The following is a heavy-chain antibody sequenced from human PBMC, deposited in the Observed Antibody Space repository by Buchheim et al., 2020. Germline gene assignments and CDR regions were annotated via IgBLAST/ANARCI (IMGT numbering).Heavy chain of an antibody. CDR2: IYHSGSA. V-gene: IGHV4-4*02. CDR1: GGSISSSNW. D-gene: IGHD6-13*01. J-gene: IGHJ4*02. CDR3: AKIYGYVSSSTFDS. Sequence: QVQLQESGPGLVKPSGTLSLTCAVSGGSISSSNWWSWVRQSPGKGLEWIGEIYHSGSANYNPSLKSRVTLSVDKSKNQFSLKLTSVTAADTSLYYCAKIYGYVSSSTFDSWGQGTL.